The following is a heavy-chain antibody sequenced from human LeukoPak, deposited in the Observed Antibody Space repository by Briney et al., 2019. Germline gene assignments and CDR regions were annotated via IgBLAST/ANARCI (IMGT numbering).Heavy chain of an antibody. J-gene: IGHJ3*02. CDR3: AKCVRAAALMFDGFDI. CDR2: ISGSGGST. CDR1: GFTFSSYA. Sequence: PGGSLRLSCAASGFTFSSYAMSWVRQAPGKGLEWVSAISGSGGSTYYADSVKGRVTISRDNSKNTLYLQMNSLRAEDTAVYYCAKCVRAAALMFDGFDIWGQGTMVTVSS. D-gene: IGHD2-8*01. V-gene: IGHV3-23*01.